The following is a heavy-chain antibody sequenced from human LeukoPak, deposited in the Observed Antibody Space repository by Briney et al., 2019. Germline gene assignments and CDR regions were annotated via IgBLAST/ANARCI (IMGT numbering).Heavy chain of an antibody. V-gene: IGHV1-2*02. J-gene: IGHJ6*03. Sequence: ASVKVSCKASGYTFTGYYMHWVRQAPGQGPEWMGWINPNSGGTNYAQKFQGRVTMTRDTSISTAYMELSRLRSDDTAVYYCARGYRGYSYGYYYYYMDVWGKGTTVTVSS. CDR3: ARGYRGYSYGYYYYYMDV. D-gene: IGHD5-18*01. CDR1: GYTFTGYY. CDR2: INPNSGGT.